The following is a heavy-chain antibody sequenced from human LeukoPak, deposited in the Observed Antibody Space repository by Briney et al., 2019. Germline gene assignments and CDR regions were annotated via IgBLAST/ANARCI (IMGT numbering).Heavy chain of an antibody. CDR3: AKSSEDILTGYLYY. Sequence: PGGSLRLSCAASGFTFDDYAMHWVRQAPGKGLEWVSGISWNSGSIGYADSVKGRITISRDNAKNSLYLQMNSLRAEDTALYYCAKSSEDILTGYLYYWGQGTLVTVSS. CDR2: ISWNSGSI. CDR1: GFTFDDYA. J-gene: IGHJ4*02. V-gene: IGHV3-9*01. D-gene: IGHD3-9*01.